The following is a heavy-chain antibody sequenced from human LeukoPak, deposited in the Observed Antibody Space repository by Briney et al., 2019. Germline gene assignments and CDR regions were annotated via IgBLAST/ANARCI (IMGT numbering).Heavy chain of an antibody. J-gene: IGHJ5*02. CDR2: ISGSGGST. D-gene: IGHD6-19*01. CDR3: ARAGMYSSGWFDP. Sequence: PGGSLRLSCAASGFTFSSYAMSWVRQAPGKGLEWVSAISGSGGSTYYADSVKGRFTISRDNAKNTLYLQMNSLRAEDTAVYYCARAGMYSSGWFDPWGQGTLVTVSS. V-gene: IGHV3-23*01. CDR1: GFTFSSYA.